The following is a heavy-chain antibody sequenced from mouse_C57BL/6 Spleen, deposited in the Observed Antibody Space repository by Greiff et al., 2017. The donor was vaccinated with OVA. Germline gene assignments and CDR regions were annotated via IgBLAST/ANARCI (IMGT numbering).Heavy chain of an antibody. D-gene: IGHD1-1*01. CDR3: ARQATVVANYFDY. Sequence: QVQLQQSGAELVRPGSSVKLSCKASGYTFTSYWMDWVKQRPGQGLEWIGNIYPSDSETHYNPKFKDKATLTVDKSSSTAYMQLSSLTSEDSAVYYCARQATVVANYFDYWGQGTTLTVSS. CDR2: IYPSDSET. V-gene: IGHV1-61*01. CDR1: GYTFTSYW. J-gene: IGHJ2*01.